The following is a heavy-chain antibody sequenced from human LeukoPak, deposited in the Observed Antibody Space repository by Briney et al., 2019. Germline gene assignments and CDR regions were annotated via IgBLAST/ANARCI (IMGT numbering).Heavy chain of an antibody. Sequence: PGGSLRLSCAASGFTFSSYSMNWVRQAPGKGLEWVSYISSSSSTIYYADSVKGRFTISRDNAKNSLYLQMNSLRAEDTAVYYCARDNSGYDSDYYYYMDVWGKGTTVTVSS. CDR2: ISSSSSTI. CDR1: GFTFSSYS. V-gene: IGHV3-48*01. D-gene: IGHD5-12*01. J-gene: IGHJ6*03. CDR3: ARDNSGYDSDYYYYMDV.